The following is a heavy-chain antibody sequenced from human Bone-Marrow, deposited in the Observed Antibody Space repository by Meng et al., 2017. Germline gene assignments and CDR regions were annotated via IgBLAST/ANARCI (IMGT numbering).Heavy chain of an antibody. Sequence: SLKISCAASGFTFDDYAMHWVRQAPGKGLEWVSGISWNSGSIGYADSVKGRFTISRDNAKNSLYLQMNSLRAEDTALYYCARVRELLYYGMDVWGQGTTVTVSS. J-gene: IGHJ6*02. D-gene: IGHD1-26*01. CDR2: ISWNSGSI. V-gene: IGHV3-9*01. CDR1: GFTFDDYA. CDR3: ARVRELLYYGMDV.